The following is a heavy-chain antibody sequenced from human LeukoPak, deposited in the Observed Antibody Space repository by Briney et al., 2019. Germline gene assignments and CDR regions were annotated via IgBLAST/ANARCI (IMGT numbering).Heavy chain of an antibody. D-gene: IGHD3-22*01. CDR3: AKLDHYHDSSGYSTTVDY. CDR2: ISGSGGST. J-gene: IGHJ4*02. CDR1: GFTFSSYA. V-gene: IGHV3-23*01. Sequence: GGSLRLSCAASGFTFSSYAMSWVRQAPGKGLEWVSAISGSGGSTYYADSVKGRFTISRDNSKNTLYLQMNSLRAEDTAVYYCAKLDHYHDSSGYSTTVDYWGQGTLVTVSS.